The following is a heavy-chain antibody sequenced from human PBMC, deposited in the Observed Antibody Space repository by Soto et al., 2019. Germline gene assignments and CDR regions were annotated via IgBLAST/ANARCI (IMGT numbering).Heavy chain of an antibody. CDR3: ARGFDGGIKLWINRVNSYYYYGMDV. V-gene: IGHV1-46*01. D-gene: IGHD5-18*01. CDR1: GYTFTSYY. J-gene: IGHJ6*02. CDR2: INPSGGST. Sequence: ASVKVSCKASGYTFTSYYMHWVRQAPGQGLEWMGIINPSGGSTSYAQQFQGRVTMTRDTSTSTVYMELSSLRSEDTAVYYCARGFDGGIKLWINRVNSYYYYGMDVWGQGTTVTVSS.